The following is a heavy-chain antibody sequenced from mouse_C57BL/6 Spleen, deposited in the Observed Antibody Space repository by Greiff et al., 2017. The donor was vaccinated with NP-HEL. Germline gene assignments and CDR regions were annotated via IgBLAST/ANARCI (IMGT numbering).Heavy chain of an antibody. V-gene: IGHV1-69*01. CDR3: ARWDGNYDFDY. CDR2: IDPSESYT. D-gene: IGHD2-1*01. Sequence: VQLQQPGAELVMPGASVKLSCKASGYTFTSYWMHWVKQRPGQGLEWIGEIDPSESYTNYNQKFKGKSTLTVDKSSSTAYMQLSSLTSEDSAVYYCARWDGNYDFDYWGQGTTLTVSS. J-gene: IGHJ2*01. CDR1: GYTFTSYW.